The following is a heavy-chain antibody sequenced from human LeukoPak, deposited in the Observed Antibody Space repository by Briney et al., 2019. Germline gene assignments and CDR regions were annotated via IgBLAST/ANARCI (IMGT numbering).Heavy chain of an antibody. V-gene: IGHV4-31*02. CDR3: ARGGSSTYLNWFDP. D-gene: IGHD6-13*01. CDR1: GDSISNGGYF. J-gene: IGHJ5*02. Sequence: TLSLTCTVSGDSISNGGYFWGWIRQHPVKGLEWIGYFYYSGSTYYNPSLESRLSISVDTSKNQFSLKVNSVTAADTAVYFCARGGSSTYLNWFDPWGQGTLVTVSS. CDR2: FYYSGST.